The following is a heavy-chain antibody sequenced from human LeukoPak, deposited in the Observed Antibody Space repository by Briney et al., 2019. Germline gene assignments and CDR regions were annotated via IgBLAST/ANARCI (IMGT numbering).Heavy chain of an antibody. D-gene: IGHD3-3*01. J-gene: IGHJ6*03. Sequence: ASVKVSCKASGYTFNTYGVSWVRQAPGQGLEWMGWISSYNGKTDYAEKFQGRVTMTTDTPTNTAYVELRSLRSDDTAVYYCARVLSDFWSGYYIGHYYYMDVWGKGTTVTVSS. CDR1: GYTFNTYG. V-gene: IGHV1-18*01. CDR2: ISSYNGKT. CDR3: ARVLSDFWSGYYIGHYYYMDV.